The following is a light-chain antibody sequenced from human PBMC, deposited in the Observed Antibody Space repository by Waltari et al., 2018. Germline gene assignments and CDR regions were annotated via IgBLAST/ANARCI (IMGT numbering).Light chain of an antibody. V-gene: IGKV1-12*01. CDR2: AAS. CDR3: QQANTFPFT. Sequence: DIQMTQSPSSVSASVGDRVTITFRASQGLGRWLAWYQQKPGKAPKFLIYAASSLQSGVPSRFSGSGSGTDFTLTINSLQPEDFATYYCQQANTFPFTFGQGTRLEIK. CDR1: QGLGRW. J-gene: IGKJ5*01.